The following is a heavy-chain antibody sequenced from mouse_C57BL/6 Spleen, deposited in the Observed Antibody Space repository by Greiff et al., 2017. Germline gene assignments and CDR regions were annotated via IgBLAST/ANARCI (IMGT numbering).Heavy chain of an antibody. CDR3: ARRGLIYYGSGGYFDV. CDR1: GYTFTGYW. CDR2: ILPGSGST. D-gene: IGHD1-1*01. Sequence: QVQLQQSGAELMKPGASVKLSCKATGYTFTGYWIEWVKQRPGHGLEWIGEILPGSGSTNYNEKFKGKATFTADTSSNTAYMQLSSLTNEDSAIYYGARRGLIYYGSGGYFDVWGTGTTVTVSS. J-gene: IGHJ1*03. V-gene: IGHV1-9*01.